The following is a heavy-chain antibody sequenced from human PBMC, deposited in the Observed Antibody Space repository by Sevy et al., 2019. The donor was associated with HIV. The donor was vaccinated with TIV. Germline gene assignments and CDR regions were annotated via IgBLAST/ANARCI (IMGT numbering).Heavy chain of an antibody. CDR2: IYSYGET. Sequence: SETLSLTCTVSGASIRDSSYYWAWIRQPPGKGLEWLGNIYSYGETYYNSSLKSRVTISVDTSKNQFSLSLTSVTSADTAIYFWARSMEQQLDAFDIWGQGTMVTVSS. CDR3: ARSMEQQLDAFDI. J-gene: IGHJ3*02. V-gene: IGHV4-39*01. D-gene: IGHD6-13*01. CDR1: GASIRDSSYY.